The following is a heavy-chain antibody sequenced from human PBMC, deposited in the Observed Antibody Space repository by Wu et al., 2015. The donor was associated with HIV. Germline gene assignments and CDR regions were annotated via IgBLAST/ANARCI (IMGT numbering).Heavy chain of an antibody. J-gene: IGHJ5*02. CDR3: ARDIDGSSGWFDP. CDR1: GYSFIDYI. CDR2: INPRSGDT. D-gene: IGHD1-26*01. V-gene: IGHV1-2*02. Sequence: QVQLVQSGAGVKKPGASVKVSCRASGYSFIDYIVHWVRQAPGQGLEWMGWINPRSGDTKYAQKFQGRVTMTRDTSISTAYMELSRLRSDDTAVYYCARDIDGSSGWFDPWGQGTLVTVSS.